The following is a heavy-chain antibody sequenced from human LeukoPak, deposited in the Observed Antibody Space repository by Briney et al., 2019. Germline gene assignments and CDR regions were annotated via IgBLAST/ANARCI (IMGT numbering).Heavy chain of an antibody. V-gene: IGHV4-34*01. J-gene: IGHJ4*02. CDR3: TANRYRDGPLNY. CDR2: VNQSGTI. CDR1: GGSFSDCF. Sequence: SETLSLSCAVYGGSFSDCFWSWIRQPPGKGLEWLGEVNQSGTINYNPTLDSRVTTSVYTSKSQLSLKLRSVTAADTAVYFCTANRYRDGPLNYWGQGTLVTVSS. D-gene: IGHD5-24*01.